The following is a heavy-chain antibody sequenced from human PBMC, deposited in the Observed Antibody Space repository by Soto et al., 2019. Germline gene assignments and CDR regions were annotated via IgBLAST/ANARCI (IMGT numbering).Heavy chain of an antibody. Sequence: SETLSLTYGVFNESLSGYYWSWIRQTPGKGLKWIGQISHSGSTNYNASLKSRLTISIDTSKNQFSLKLSSVTAADTAVYYCARGGTGRFLPRQLFPYESWGQGTRVT. D-gene: IGHD6-13*01. CDR3: ARGGTGRFLPRQLFPYES. CDR1: NESLSGYY. J-gene: IGHJ5*02. V-gene: IGHV4-34*01. CDR2: ISHSGST.